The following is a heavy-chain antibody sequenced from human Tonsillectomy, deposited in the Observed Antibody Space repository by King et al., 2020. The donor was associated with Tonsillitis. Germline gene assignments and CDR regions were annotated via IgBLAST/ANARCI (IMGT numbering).Heavy chain of an antibody. V-gene: IGHV3-23*04. Sequence: VHLVESGGGLVQPGGSLRLSCAASGFTFSDYAISWVRQAPGKGLVWVSSISAGGGSTYYADSVKGRFTISRDNSKNTLYLEMNSLTVEDTAVYYCANRSHWDQGTMVTVSS. J-gene: IGHJ3*01. D-gene: IGHD3-10*01. CDR3: ANRSH. CDR1: GFTFSDYA. CDR2: ISAGGGST.